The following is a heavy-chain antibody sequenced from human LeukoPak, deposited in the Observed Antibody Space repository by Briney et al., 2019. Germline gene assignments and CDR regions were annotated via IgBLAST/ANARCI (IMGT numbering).Heavy chain of an antibody. CDR2: INPNSGGT. CDR1: GYTFTGYY. Sequence: ASVKVSCKASGYTFTGYYMHWVRQAPGQGLEWMGRINPNSGGTNYAQKFQGRVTMTRDTSISTAYMELSRLRSDGTAVYYCARAGGIITIFGVVPNWFDPWGQGTLVTVSS. CDR3: ARAGGIITIFGVVPNWFDP. D-gene: IGHD3-3*01. V-gene: IGHV1-2*06. J-gene: IGHJ5*02.